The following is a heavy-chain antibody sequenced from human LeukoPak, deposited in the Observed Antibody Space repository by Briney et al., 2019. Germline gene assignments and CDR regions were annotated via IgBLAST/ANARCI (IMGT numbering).Heavy chain of an antibody. CDR2: ISAYNGNT. J-gene: IGHJ4*02. CDR1: GGTFSSYA. V-gene: IGHV1-18*01. CDR3: ARDIEYFDWLSPEPRPFDY. Sequence: ASVKVSCKASGGTFSSYAISWVRQAPGQGLEWMGWISAYNGNTNYAQKLQGRVTMTTDTSTSTAYMELRSLRSDDTAVYYCARDIEYFDWLSPEPRPFDYWGQGTLVTVSS. D-gene: IGHD3-9*01.